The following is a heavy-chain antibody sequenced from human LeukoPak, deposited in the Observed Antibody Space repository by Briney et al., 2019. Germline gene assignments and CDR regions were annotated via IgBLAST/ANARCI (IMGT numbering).Heavy chain of an antibody. V-gene: IGHV1-69*13. J-gene: IGHJ6*02. CDR1: GGTFSSYA. CDR2: IIPIFGTA. D-gene: IGHD2-21*02. Sequence: GASVKVSCKASGGTFSSYAISWVRQAPGQGLEWMGGIIPIFGTANYAQKFQGRVTITADESTSTAYMELSSLRSEDTAVYYCARAGEGRVTPYLDSYYYGMDVWGRGTTVTVSS. CDR3: ARAGEGRVTPYLDSYYYGMDV.